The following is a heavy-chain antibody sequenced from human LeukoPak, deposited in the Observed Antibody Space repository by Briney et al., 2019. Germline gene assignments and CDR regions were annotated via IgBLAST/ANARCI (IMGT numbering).Heavy chain of an antibody. CDR2: INHSGST. Sequence: SETLSLTCAVYGGSFSGYYWSWIRQPPGKGLKWIGEINHSGSTNYNPSLKSRVTISVDTSKNQFSLKLSSVTAADTAVYYCARGYHGSGSYGSSYNWFDPWGQGTLVTVSS. CDR3: ARGYHGSGSYGSSYNWFDP. CDR1: GGSFSGYY. V-gene: IGHV4-34*01. J-gene: IGHJ5*02. D-gene: IGHD3-10*01.